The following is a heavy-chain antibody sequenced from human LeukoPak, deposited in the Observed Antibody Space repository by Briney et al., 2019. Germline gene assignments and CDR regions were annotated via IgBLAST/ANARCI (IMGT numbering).Heavy chain of an antibody. J-gene: IGHJ4*02. CDR2: ISWNSGSI. D-gene: IGHD6-6*01. Sequence: GGSLRLSCAASGFIFDDYAMHWVRQAPGKGLEWVSGISWNSGSIGYADSVKGRFTISRDNAKNPLYLQMNSLRAEDTALYYCAKDRDYSSSGASVDYWGQGTLVTVSS. CDR3: AKDRDYSSSGASVDY. CDR1: GFIFDDYA. V-gene: IGHV3-9*01.